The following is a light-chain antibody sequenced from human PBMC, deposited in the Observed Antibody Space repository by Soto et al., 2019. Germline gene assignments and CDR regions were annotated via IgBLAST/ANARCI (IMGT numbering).Light chain of an antibody. V-gene: IGKV3-20*01. CDR1: QSVSSSY. CDR3: QQYVNSPGT. J-gene: IGKJ5*01. CDR2: HAS. Sequence: EIVLTQSPGTLSLSPGERATLSCRASQSVSSSYLAWYQQKPGQAPSLLIYHASSRAAGIPDRFSGSGSGADFTLTISRLEPEDFAVYYCQQYVNSPGTFGQGTRLEI.